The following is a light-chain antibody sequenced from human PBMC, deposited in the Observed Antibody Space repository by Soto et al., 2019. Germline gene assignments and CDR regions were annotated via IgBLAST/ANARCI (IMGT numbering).Light chain of an antibody. J-gene: IGKJ4*01. CDR2: KTS. V-gene: IGKV3-15*01. Sequence: EVVMTQSPATVSVSPGKRTSLSCRASQSIGTNLGWYQQKPGQAPRLLISKTSTRATGVPARFSGSGSGTEFSLTISSLLSDFIAVYYCQQYDACPLTLCGDPNV. CDR3: QQYDACPLT. CDR1: QSIGTN.